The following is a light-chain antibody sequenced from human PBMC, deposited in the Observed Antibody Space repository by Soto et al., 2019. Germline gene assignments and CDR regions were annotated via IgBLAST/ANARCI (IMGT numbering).Light chain of an antibody. J-gene: IGKJ2*01. Sequence: ETVLTQSPGTLSLSPGERATLSCRASQSVSSSYLAWYQQKPGQAPKHLIYGASSRATGIPDRFSGSGSGTDFTLTISRLEPEDFAVYYCQQYGSSPPYTFGQGTMREIK. V-gene: IGKV3-20*01. CDR3: QQYGSSPPYT. CDR1: QSVSSSY. CDR2: GAS.